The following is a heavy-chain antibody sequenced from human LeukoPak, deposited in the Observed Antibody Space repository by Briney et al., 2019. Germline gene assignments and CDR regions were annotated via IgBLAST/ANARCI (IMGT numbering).Heavy chain of an antibody. CDR1: GFTFDDYG. Sequence: PGGSLRLSCAASGFTFDDYGMNWVRHVPGKGLEWVSGINWNSGSIGYADSVKGRFTISRDNAKNSLYLQMNSLRAEDTAFYFCARGTGYDVLTGYDYWGQGTLVTVSS. J-gene: IGHJ4*02. D-gene: IGHD3-9*01. CDR2: INWNSGSI. V-gene: IGHV3-20*04. CDR3: ARGTGYDVLTGYDY.